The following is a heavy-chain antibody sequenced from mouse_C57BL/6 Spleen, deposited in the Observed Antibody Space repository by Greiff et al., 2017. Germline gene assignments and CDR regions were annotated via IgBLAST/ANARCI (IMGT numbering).Heavy chain of an antibody. J-gene: IGHJ4*01. V-gene: IGHV1-52*01. D-gene: IGHD3-2*02. Sequence: VQLQQPGAELVRPGSSVKLSCKASGYTFTSYWMHWVKQRPIQGLEWIGNIDPSDSETHYNQKFKDKATLTVDKSSSTAYMQLSSLTSEDSAVYYCARRLPCDAMDYWGQGTSVTVSS. CDR3: ARRLPCDAMDY. CDR1: GYTFTSYW. CDR2: IDPSDSET.